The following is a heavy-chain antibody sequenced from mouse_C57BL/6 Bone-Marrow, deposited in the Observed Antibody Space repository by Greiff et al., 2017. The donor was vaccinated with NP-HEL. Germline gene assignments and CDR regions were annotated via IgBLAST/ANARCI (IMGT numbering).Heavy chain of an antibody. CDR3: TIYYGNYWFAY. Sequence: EVQLQQSGAELVRPGASVKLSCTASGFNIKDDYMHWVKQRPEQGLEWIGWIDPENGDTEYASKFQGKATITADTSSNTAYLQLSSLTSEDTAVYYCTIYYGNYWFAYWGQGTRVTVSA. CDR1: GFNIKDDY. J-gene: IGHJ3*01. D-gene: IGHD2-1*01. V-gene: IGHV14-4*01. CDR2: IDPENGDT.